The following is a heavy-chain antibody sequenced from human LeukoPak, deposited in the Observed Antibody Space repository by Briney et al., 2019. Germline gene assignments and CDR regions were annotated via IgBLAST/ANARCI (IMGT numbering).Heavy chain of an antibody. CDR1: GYTFTSYA. V-gene: IGHV7-4-1*02. D-gene: IGHD3-22*01. CDR3: ARDPWSYYYDSSGYSDY. J-gene: IGHJ4*02. Sequence: ASVKVSCKASGYTFTSYAMSWVRQAPGQGLEWMGWINTNTGNPTYAQGFTGRFVFSLDTSVSTAYLQISSLKAEDTAVYYCARDPWSYYYDSSGYSDYWGQGTLVTVSS. CDR2: INTNTGNP.